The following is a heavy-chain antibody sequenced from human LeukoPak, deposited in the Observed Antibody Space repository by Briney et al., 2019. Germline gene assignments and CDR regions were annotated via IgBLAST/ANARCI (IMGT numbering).Heavy chain of an antibody. J-gene: IGHJ5*02. CDR1: RGSISSHF. D-gene: IGHD2-2*01. V-gene: IGHV4-59*11. CDR2: IFYSGDT. Sequence: SETLSLTCTVSRGSISSHFWSWIRQPPGKGLEWIGYIFYSGDTNYNPSLKSRVTISIDTSKNQFSLKLSSVTAADTAVYYCARVYKRPTSPFDPWGQGTLVTVSS. CDR3: ARVYKRPTSPFDP.